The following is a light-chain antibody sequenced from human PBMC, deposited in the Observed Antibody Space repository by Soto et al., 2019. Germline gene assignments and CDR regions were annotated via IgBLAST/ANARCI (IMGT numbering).Light chain of an antibody. Sequence: QSVLTQPPPGSGPPGQWATTSCTGGTSNIGPGYVFHWYQQLPEIAPKLLIYANSNRPSGVPDRFSGSKSGTSASLAITGLQAEDEADYYCQSYDSSLSGYVFGSGTKVTVL. CDR2: ANS. CDR1: TSNIGPGYV. V-gene: IGLV1-40*01. J-gene: IGLJ1*01. CDR3: QSYDSSLSGYV.